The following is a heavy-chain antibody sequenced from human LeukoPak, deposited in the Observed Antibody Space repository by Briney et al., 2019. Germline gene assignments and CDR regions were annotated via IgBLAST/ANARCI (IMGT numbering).Heavy chain of an antibody. CDR2: IYYSGST. J-gene: IGHJ4*02. V-gene: IGHV4-39*07. CDR3: ARAPDLWGHDYGDYGAQYYFDY. CDR1: GGSISSSSYY. D-gene: IGHD4-17*01. Sequence: PSETLSLTCTVSGGSISSSSYYWGWIRQPPGKGLEWIGSIYYSGSTNYNPSLKSRVTISVDTSKNQFSLKLSSVTAADTAVYYCARAPDLWGHDYGDYGAQYYFDYWGQGTLVTVSS.